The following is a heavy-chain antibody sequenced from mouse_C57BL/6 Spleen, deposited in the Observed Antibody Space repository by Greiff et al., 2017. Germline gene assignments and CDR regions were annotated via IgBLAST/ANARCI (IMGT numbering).Heavy chain of an antibody. J-gene: IGHJ4*01. Sequence: EVHLVESGGDLVKPGGSLKLSCAASGFTFSSYGMSWVRQTPDKGLEWVATISSGGSYTYYPDSVKGRFTISRDNAKNTLYLQMSSLKSEDPAMYYCARKFDYDYAMDYWGQGTSVTVSS. D-gene: IGHD2-4*01. CDR2: ISSGGSYT. CDR3: ARKFDYDYAMDY. CDR1: GFTFSSYG. V-gene: IGHV5-6*01.